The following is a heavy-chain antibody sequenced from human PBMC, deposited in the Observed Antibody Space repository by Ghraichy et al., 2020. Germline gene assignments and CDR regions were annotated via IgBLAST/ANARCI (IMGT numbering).Heavy chain of an antibody. CDR3: ARERVGATDFDY. CDR2: ISSSSSYI. J-gene: IGHJ4*02. V-gene: IGHV3-21*01. Sequence: WGSLRLSCAASGFTFSSYSMNWVRQAPGKGLEWVSSISSSSSYIYYADSVKGRFTISRDNAKNSLYLQMNSLRAEDTAVYYCARERVGATDFDYWGQGTLVTVSS. D-gene: IGHD1-26*01. CDR1: GFTFSSYS.